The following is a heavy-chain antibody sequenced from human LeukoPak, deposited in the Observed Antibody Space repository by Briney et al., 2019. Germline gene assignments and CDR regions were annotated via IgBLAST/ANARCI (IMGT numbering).Heavy chain of an antibody. D-gene: IGHD1-20*01. CDR1: SGSISNYY. V-gene: IGHV4-59*08. Sequence: SETLSLTCTVSSGSISNYYWSWIRQPPGKGLEWIGYIYYSESTKYNPSLKSRLTISVDTSKNQFSLRLTSVTAAGTAVYYCARHISGATKELSAFDIWGQGTMVNVSS. CDR3: ARHISGATKELSAFDI. CDR2: IYYSEST. J-gene: IGHJ3*02.